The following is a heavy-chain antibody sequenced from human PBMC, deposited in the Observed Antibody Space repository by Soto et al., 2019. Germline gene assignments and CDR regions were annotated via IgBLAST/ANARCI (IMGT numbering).Heavy chain of an antibody. CDR2: IYWDDDK. D-gene: IGHD5-18*01. CDR3: AHRGYMYGNWDHGYFDY. Sequence: QITLKESGPPRVRPTQTLALTCTFSGFSLTTNGVGVGWIRKTPGKALEWLAVIYWDDDKRYSPSPKSRLTITKDTSKNQVVLTMADMDPVDTATYFCAHRGYMYGNWDHGYFDYWGQGTLVTVSS. J-gene: IGHJ4*02. V-gene: IGHV2-5*02. CDR1: GFSLTTNGVG.